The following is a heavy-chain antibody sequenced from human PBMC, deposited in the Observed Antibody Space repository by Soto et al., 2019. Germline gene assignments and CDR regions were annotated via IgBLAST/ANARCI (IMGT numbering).Heavy chain of an antibody. CDR2: IYSGGST. D-gene: IGHD3-3*01. Sequence: PGGSLRLSCAASGFTVSSNYMSWVRQAPGKGLEWVSVIYSGGSTYYADSVKGRFTISRDNSKNTLYLQMNSLRAEDTAVYYCARGEGYDFWSGYYQPYYAFDIWGQGTMVTVSS. CDR1: GFTVSSNY. J-gene: IGHJ3*02. V-gene: IGHV3-53*01. CDR3: ARGEGYDFWSGYYQPYYAFDI.